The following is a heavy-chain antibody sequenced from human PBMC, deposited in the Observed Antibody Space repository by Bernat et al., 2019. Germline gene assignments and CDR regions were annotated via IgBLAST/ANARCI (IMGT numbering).Heavy chain of an antibody. CDR2: ISHDGSNK. CDR3: AKEGYDFWSGYYRIFNWLDP. Sequence: QALLVESGGGVVQPGRSLRLSCAASGISFSSYGMNWVRQAPGKGLEWVALISHDGSNKYYADSVKGRFTISRDNSKNTLYMHMDSLRAEDTAVYYCAKEGYDFWSGYYRIFNWLDPWGQGTLVTVSS. D-gene: IGHD3-3*01. J-gene: IGHJ5*02. V-gene: IGHV3-30*18. CDR1: GISFSSYG.